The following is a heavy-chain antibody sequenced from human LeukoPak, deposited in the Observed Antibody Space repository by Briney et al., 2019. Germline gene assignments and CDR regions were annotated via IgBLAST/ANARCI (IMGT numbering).Heavy chain of an antibody. CDR3: ARSIPYGTTWYGRSDF. V-gene: IGHV3-7*03. D-gene: IGHD6-13*01. Sequence: PGGCLRLSCAASGFPFNAYWMTWVRQAPGKGLEWVANIRQDGDTKYYVDSVKGRFTISRDNAMNSLYLQMNSLRAEDKAIYYCARSIPYGTTWYGRSDFWGQGTLVTVSS. CDR1: GFPFNAYW. CDR2: IRQDGDTK. J-gene: IGHJ4*02.